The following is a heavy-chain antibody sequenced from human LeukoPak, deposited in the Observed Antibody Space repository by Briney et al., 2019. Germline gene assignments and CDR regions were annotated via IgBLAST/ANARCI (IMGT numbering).Heavy chain of an antibody. V-gene: IGHV4-39*01. CDR2: IYYRGST. J-gene: IGHJ5*02. CDR3: ARHYLSDGILSTFDP. D-gene: IGHD2-2*01. Sequence: SETLSLTCTVSGGSISSSPYYWGWIRQPPGKGLEWIGTIYYRGSTYSNPSLNSRVTISLDTSKNQFSLRLRSVTAADTALYYCARHYLSDGILSTFDPWSQGTLVTVSS. CDR1: GGSISSSPYY.